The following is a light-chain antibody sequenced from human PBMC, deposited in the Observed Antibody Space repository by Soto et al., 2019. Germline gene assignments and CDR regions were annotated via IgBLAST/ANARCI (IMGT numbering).Light chain of an antibody. CDR2: HVT. J-gene: IGLJ1*01. CDR1: SSDIGHYDY. CDR3: CSLTTSHTYV. Sequence: QSALTQPVSVSGSPGQSITISCTGTSSDIGHYDYVSWYQQHPGKAPKLMIYHVTYRPSGVSNRYSGSKSGNSASLTISGLQSDDEADYYCCSLTTSHTYVFGSGTKLTVL. V-gene: IGLV2-14*03.